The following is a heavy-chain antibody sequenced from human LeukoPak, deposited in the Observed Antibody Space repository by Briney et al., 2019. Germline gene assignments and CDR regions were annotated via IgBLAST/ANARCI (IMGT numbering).Heavy chain of an antibody. CDR2: IGTAGDT. CDR1: GFTFSSYD. V-gene: IGHV3-13*01. J-gene: IGHJ4*02. Sequence: PGGSLRLSCAASGFTFSSYDMHWVRQATGKGLEWVSAIGTAGDTYYPGSVKGRFTISRENAKNSLYLQMNSLRAGDKAVYYCARGASLRHFDYWGQGTLVTVSS. CDR3: ARGASLRHFDY. D-gene: IGHD5/OR15-5a*01.